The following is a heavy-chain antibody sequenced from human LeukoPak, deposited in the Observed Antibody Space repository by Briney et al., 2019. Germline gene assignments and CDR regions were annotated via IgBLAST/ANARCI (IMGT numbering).Heavy chain of an antibody. J-gene: IGHJ5*02. Sequence: SETLSLTCTVSGGSISSSSYYWGWIRQPPGKGLEWIGSIYYSGSTYYNPSLKSRVTISVDTSKNQFSLKLSSVTAADAAVYYCARLVGATRQTNWFDPWGQGTLVTVSS. V-gene: IGHV4-39*07. D-gene: IGHD1-26*01. CDR3: ARLVGATRQTNWFDP. CDR1: GGSISSSSYY. CDR2: IYYSGST.